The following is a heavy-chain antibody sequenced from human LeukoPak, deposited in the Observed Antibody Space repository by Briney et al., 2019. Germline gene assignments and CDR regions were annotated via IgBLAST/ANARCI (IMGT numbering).Heavy chain of an antibody. J-gene: IGHJ4*02. Sequence: GGSPRLSCAASGFTFSSYEMNWVRQAPGKGLEWVSYISSSGSTIYYADSVKGRFTISRDNSKNTLYLQMNSLRAEDTAVYYCAKDSGYYGSGNHDYWGQGTLVTVSS. V-gene: IGHV3-48*03. CDR3: AKDSGYYGSGNHDY. D-gene: IGHD3-10*01. CDR2: ISSSGSTI. CDR1: GFTFSSYE.